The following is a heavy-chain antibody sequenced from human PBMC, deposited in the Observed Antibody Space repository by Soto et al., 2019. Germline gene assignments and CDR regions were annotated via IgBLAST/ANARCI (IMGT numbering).Heavy chain of an antibody. V-gene: IGHV3-23*01. CDR1: GFTFSSYA. Sequence: EVQLLESGGGLVQPGGSLRLSCAASGFTFSSYAMSCVRQAPGKGLEWVSAISGSGGTSYYADSVKGRFTFSRDNSKKALYLQMNSLRAADTAVYYFAKTANGWFSAFDIWGQGTMVTVSS. J-gene: IGHJ3*02. CDR2: ISGSGGTS. D-gene: IGHD6-19*01. CDR3: AKTANGWFSAFDI.